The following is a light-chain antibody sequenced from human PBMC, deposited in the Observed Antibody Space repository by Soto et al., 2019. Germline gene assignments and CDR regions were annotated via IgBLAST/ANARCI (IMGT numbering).Light chain of an antibody. CDR1: QSVSSN. J-gene: IGKJ1*01. Sequence: EIVMTPSPAAPFVYPEEKDTPSRRASQSVSSNLAWYQQKPGQAPRLLIYGASTRATGIPARFSGSGSGTEFTLTISSLQSEDFAVYYCQQYNNWPRTFGQGT. V-gene: IGKV3-15*01. CDR2: GAS. CDR3: QQYNNWPRT.